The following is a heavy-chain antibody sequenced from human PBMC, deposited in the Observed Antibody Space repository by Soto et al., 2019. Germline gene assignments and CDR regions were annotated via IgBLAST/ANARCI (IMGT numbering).Heavy chain of an antibody. V-gene: IGHV4-34*01. CDR3: ARGKIPPGIGGAKCYFDY. CDR1: GGSFSGYY. J-gene: IGHJ4*02. Sequence: QVQLQQWGAGLLKPSETLSLTCAVYGGSFSGYYWSWIRQPPGKGLEWLGEINHSGSTNYNPSLKSRVTISVDTSKNQFSLKLSSVTAADTAVYYCARGKIPPGIGGAKCYFDYWGQGTLVTVSS. D-gene: IGHD1-26*01. CDR2: INHSGST.